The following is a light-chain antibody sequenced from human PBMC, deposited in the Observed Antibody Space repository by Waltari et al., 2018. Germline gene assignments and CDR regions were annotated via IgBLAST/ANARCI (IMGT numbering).Light chain of an antibody. CDR3: QQYNNWPPYT. CDR2: GAA. CDR1: QSVSSN. V-gene: IGKV3-15*01. Sequence: EIVMTQSPATLSVSPGERATLSCRASQSVSSNLAWYQQKPGQAPRLLIYGAATRATGIPARCSGSWSGTEFTLTISSLQSEDFAVYYCQQYNNWPPYTFGQGTKLEIK. J-gene: IGKJ2*01.